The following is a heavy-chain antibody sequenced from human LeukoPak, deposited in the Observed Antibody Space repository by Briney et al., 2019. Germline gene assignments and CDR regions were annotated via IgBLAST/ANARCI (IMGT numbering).Heavy chain of an antibody. CDR3: AKEVAIPVAVDAFER. D-gene: IGHD6-19*01. CDR1: GFTFNSYA. J-gene: IGHJ3*02. CDR2: ISARGGTT. V-gene: IGHV3-23*01. Sequence: AGSLRLSCAASGFTFNSYAMSWVRQAPGKGLEWVSAISARGGTTYYADSVKGRFTISRDNSKNTLYLQMNSLGAEDTAVYYCAKEVAIPVAVDAFERWGQGTLVTVSS.